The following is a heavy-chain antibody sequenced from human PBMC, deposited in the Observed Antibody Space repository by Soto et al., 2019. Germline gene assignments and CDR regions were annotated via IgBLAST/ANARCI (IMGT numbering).Heavy chain of an antibody. V-gene: IGHV3-23*01. D-gene: IGHD3-10*01. CDR1: GFTFSNYA. CDR2: ITSSGDDT. Sequence: EVQLLESGGGLVQPGGSLRLSCAASGFTFSNYAMTWVRQAPGKGLQWVSTITSSGDDTYYADSVKGRFTISRDNSRNMLYLQMNSLRADDTAVYYGAKRLTGDSWGQGTLVTVSS. CDR3: AKRLTGDS. J-gene: IGHJ4*02.